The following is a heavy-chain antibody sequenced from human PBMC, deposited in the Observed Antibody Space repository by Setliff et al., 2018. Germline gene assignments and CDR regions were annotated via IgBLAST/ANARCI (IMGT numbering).Heavy chain of an antibody. CDR2: DYPGDSDT. CDR1: GYSFSRSW. J-gene: IGHJ3*01. Sequence: GESLKISCQGFGYSFSRSWIVWVRQMPGRGLEWLGIDYPGDSDTRYNPSFQGQVTISVDKSIDTAYLQSSSLKASDSAIYYCARLIGSCSSSSCSGALDLWGQGTMVTVSS. V-gene: IGHV5-51*01. CDR3: ARLIGSCSSSSCSGALDL. D-gene: IGHD2-2*03.